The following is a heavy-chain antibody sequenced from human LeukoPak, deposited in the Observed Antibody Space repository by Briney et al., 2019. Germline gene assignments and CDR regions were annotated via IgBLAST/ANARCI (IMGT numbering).Heavy chain of an antibody. D-gene: IGHD3-10*01. V-gene: IGHV3-23*01. J-gene: IGHJ4*02. CDR3: AKRGVVIRVVLVGFHKEAYYFDS. Sequence: GGSLRLSCAVSGITLSNYGMSWVRQAPGKGLEWVAGISGSGGRTNYADSVKGRFTISRDGPKNTLYLQMNSLRAEDTAVYFCAKRGVVIRVVLVGFHKEAYYFDSWGQGALVTVSS. CDR2: ISGSGGRT. CDR1: GITLSNYG.